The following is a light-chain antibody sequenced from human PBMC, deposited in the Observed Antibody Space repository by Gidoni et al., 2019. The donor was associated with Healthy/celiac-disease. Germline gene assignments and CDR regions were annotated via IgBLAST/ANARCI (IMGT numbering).Light chain of an antibody. CDR3: QQSYSTPRT. CDR1: QRISSY. J-gene: IGKJ5*01. Sequence: DTQMTQSPSSLSASVGETVTITCRASQRISSYLNWYQQKPGKAPKLLIYAASSLQSGVPSRFSGSGSGTDFTLTISSLQPEDFATYYCQQSYSTPRTFGQGTRLEIK. V-gene: IGKV1-39*01. CDR2: AAS.